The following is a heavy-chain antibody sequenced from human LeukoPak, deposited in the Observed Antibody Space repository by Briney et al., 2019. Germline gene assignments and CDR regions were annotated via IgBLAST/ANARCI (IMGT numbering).Heavy chain of an antibody. CDR1: GFIFNNYA. V-gene: IGHV3-9*01. D-gene: IGHD3-22*01. Sequence: GRSRRLSCAGSGFIFNNYAMHWVRQPPGKGLEWVSGISWNSGTIDYADSVRGRFTISRDNAKNSLYLQMNSLRAEDTAVYHCATDYYDSSGYYTGSYWGQGTLVTVSS. CDR2: ISWNSGTI. CDR3: ATDYYDSSGYYTGSY. J-gene: IGHJ4*02.